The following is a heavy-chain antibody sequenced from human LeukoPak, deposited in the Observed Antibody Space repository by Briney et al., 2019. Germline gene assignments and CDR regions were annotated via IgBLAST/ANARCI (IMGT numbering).Heavy chain of an antibody. J-gene: IGHJ4*02. CDR2: ISSSGTTT. CDR3: ARVGSGWGLDY. D-gene: IGHD6-19*01. Sequence: GGSPRLSCAASGFTFSNYEMNWVRQAPGKGLEWVSYISSSGTTTYYADSVKGRFTISRDNARNSLYLQMNTLRAEDTAVYYCARVGSGWGLDYWGQGTLVTVSS. V-gene: IGHV3-48*03. CDR1: GFTFSNYE.